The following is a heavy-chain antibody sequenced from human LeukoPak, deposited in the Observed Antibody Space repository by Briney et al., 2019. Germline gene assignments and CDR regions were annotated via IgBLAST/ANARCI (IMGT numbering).Heavy chain of an antibody. CDR1: GDSVSSDSVD. V-gene: IGHV6-1*01. CDR3: ARTYSYHLDY. D-gene: IGHD3-16*02. Sequence: SQTLSLTCAISGDSVSSDSVDWNWIRQSPSRGLEWLGRTYYRSKWYNDYAVSVRSRVGINPDTSKNQFSLHLDSVTPEDTAVYYCARTYSYHLDYWGQGTLVTVSS. CDR2: TYYRSKWYN. J-gene: IGHJ4*02.